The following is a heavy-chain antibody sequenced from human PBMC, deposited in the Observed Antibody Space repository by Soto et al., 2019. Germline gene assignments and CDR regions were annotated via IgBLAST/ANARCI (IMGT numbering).Heavy chain of an antibody. CDR2: INHSGST. D-gene: IGHD2-15*01. V-gene: IGHV4-34*01. CDR3: ARRCRKAPPH. J-gene: IGHJ1*01. CDR1: GGSFSGYY. Sequence: QVQLQQWGAGLLKPSETLSLTCAVYGGSFSGYYWSWIRQPPGKGLEWIGEINHSGSTNYNPSLKTPLTNSVAPADSLSSSRVSQPTRPAAAFNLCARRCRKAPPHRAQGALV.